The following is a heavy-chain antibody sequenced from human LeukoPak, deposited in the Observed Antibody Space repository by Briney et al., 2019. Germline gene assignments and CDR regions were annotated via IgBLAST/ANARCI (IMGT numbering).Heavy chain of an antibody. J-gene: IGHJ6*02. CDR1: GGSITSHY. V-gene: IGHV4-59*11. CDR3: ARVGPAMTYFYYYSMDV. Sequence: SETLSLTCTVSGGSITSHYWSWIRQPPGKGLEWIGYIYKNGSTNYNPTLKSRVSISVDTSKNQFSLKLSSVTDADTAIYYCARVGPAMTYFYYYSMDVWGQGTTVTVSS. D-gene: IGHD2-2*01. CDR2: IYKNGST.